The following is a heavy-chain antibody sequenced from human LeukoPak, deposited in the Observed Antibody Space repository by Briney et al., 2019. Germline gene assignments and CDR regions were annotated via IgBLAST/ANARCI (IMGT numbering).Heavy chain of an antibody. V-gene: IGHV3-74*01. Sequence: PGGSLTLSCAASGFTFSSYWMHWLRQAPGKGLVWFSRVNTDGSSTSYAEPVRGRFTISRDNAKNTVNLQMNNLGVEDTAVYYCARESGTDLSRQSDAFDIWGQGTIVTV. D-gene: IGHD2/OR15-2a*01. CDR1: GFTFSSYW. CDR2: VNTDGSST. J-gene: IGHJ3*02. CDR3: ARESGTDLSRQSDAFDI.